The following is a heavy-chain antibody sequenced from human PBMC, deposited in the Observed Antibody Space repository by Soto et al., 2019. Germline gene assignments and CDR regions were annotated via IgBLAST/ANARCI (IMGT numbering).Heavy chain of an antibody. CDR2: IYHSGST. J-gene: IGHJ5*02. CDR1: GGPISSSNW. CDR3: ARDRPVGATDNWFDP. V-gene: IGHV4-4*02. Sequence: PSETLSLTCAVSGGPISSSNWWSWVRQPPGKGLEWIGEIYHSGSTNYNPSLKSRVTISVDKSKNQFSLKLSSVTAADTAVYYCARDRPVGATDNWFDPWGQGTLVTVSS. D-gene: IGHD1-26*01.